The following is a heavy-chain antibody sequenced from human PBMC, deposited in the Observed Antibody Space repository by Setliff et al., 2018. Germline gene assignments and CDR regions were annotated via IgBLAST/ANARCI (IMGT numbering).Heavy chain of an antibody. J-gene: IGHJ4*02. CDR2: IHYRGTT. V-gene: IGHV4-39*01. D-gene: IGHD1-7*01. CDR1: GASINSGSNY. Sequence: ETLSLTCPVSGASINSGSNYWGWIRQPPGKGLEWIGRIHYRGTTYSNASLASRLTLSVDTSKNQFSLKLTSVTASDTAVYYCARTGTYRYFDSWGQGTRVTVSS. CDR3: ARTGTYRYFDS.